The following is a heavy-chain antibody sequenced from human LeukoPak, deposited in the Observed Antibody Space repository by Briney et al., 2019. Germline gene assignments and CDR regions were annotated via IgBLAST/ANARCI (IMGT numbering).Heavy chain of an antibody. CDR3: ARGKYSFDY. V-gene: IGHV3-11*01. J-gene: IGHJ4*02. CDR2: ISSSGSTI. Sequence: GGSLRLSCAASGFTFSDSYMSWICQAPGKGLEYISYISSSGSTIYYADSVKGRFTLSRDNAKNSLFLEMNSLRAEDTAVYYCARGKYSFDYWGQGTLVTVSS. CDR1: GFTFSDSY.